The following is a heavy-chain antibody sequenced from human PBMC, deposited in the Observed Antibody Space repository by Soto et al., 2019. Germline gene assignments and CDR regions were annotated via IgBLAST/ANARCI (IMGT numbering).Heavy chain of an antibody. J-gene: IGHJ1*01. CDR2: ISSSSSYI. D-gene: IGHD2-2*01. CDR1: GFTFSSYS. V-gene: IGHV3-21*01. CDR3: ARVYCSSTSCFFYFQH. Sequence: GGSLRLSCAASGFTFSSYSMNWVRQAPGKGLEWVSSISSSSSYIYYADSVKGRFTISRDNAKNSLYLQMNSLRAEDTAVYYCARVYCSSTSCFFYFQHWGQGTLVTVSS.